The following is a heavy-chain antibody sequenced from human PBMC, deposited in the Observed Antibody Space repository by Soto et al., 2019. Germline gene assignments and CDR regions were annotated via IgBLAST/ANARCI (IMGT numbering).Heavy chain of an antibody. CDR2: INPKSGGT. CDR3: ARGASTDCSNGVCSFFYNHDMDV. V-gene: IGHV1-2*04. J-gene: IGHJ6*02. D-gene: IGHD2-8*01. Sequence: ASVKVSCKTSGYSFTDYHIHWVRQAPGQGLEWLGRINPKSGGTSTAQKLQGWVTMTTDTSISTASMELTRLTSDDTAIYYCARGASTDCSNGVCSFFYNHDMDVWGQGTTVTVSS. CDR1: GYSFTDYH.